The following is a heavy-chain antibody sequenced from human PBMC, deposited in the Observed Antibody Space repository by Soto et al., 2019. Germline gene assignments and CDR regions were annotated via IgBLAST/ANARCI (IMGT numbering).Heavy chain of an antibody. Sequence: GGSLRLSCAASGFTFSDYYMDWVRQVPGKGLEWVGRTRNKANSYSPEYAPSVKGRFIISRHDLEDSMYLQMNSLKTEDTAVYYCARDTGGSYDLWGQRAPVTVSS. CDR3: ARDTGGSYDL. V-gene: IGHV3-72*01. CDR2: TRNKANSYSP. CDR1: GFTFSDYY. J-gene: IGHJ4*02. D-gene: IGHD1-26*01.